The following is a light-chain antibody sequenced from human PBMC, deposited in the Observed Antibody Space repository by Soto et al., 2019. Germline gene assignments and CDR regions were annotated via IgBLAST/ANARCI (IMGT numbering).Light chain of an antibody. V-gene: IGKV3-20*01. J-gene: IGKJ1*01. CDR3: QQYGTSPWT. Sequence: EIVMTQSPDTLSVSPGARAPLFCRASQSVSNNLGWYQQKPGQAPRLLIHGASSRASDIPDRFSASGSGTDFTLTISRLEPEDFAVYYCQQYGTSPWTFGQGTKVDIK. CDR2: GAS. CDR1: QSVSNN.